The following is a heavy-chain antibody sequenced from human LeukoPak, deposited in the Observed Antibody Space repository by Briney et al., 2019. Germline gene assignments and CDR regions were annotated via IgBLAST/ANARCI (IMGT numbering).Heavy chain of an antibody. D-gene: IGHD1-26*01. CDR3: ARERRPWELTTYYFDY. CDR2: INPNSGGT. CDR1: GYTFTGYY. Sequence: GASVKVSCKASGYTFTGYYMHWVRQAPGQGLEWMGWINPNSGGTNYAQKFQGRVTMTRDTSISTAYMELSRLRSDDTAVYYCARERRPWELTTYYFDYWGQGTLVTVSS. J-gene: IGHJ4*02. V-gene: IGHV1-2*02.